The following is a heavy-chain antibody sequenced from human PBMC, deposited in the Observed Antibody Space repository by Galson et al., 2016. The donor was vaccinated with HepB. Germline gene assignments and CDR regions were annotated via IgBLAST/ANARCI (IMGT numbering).Heavy chain of an antibody. V-gene: IGHV2-5*02. CDR3: AHRRNRLTIFGVVIRREYFDY. CDR2: IYWDDDK. CDR1: GFSLSTSGVG. D-gene: IGHD3-3*01. J-gene: IGHJ4*02. Sequence: PALVKPTQTLTLTCTFSGFSLSTSGVGVGWIRQPPGKALEWLALIYWDDDKRYSPSLKSRLTITKDTSKNQVVLTMTNMDPVDTATYCCAHRRNRLTIFGVVIRREYFDYWGQGTLVTVSS.